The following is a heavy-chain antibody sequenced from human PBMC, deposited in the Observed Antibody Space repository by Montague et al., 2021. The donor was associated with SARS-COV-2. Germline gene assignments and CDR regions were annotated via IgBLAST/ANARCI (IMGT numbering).Heavy chain of an antibody. CDR3: ARGAPTITMMVVVFIGAGWYFDL. V-gene: IGHV4-34*01. CDR2: INHSGST. Sequence: SETLSLTCAVHGGSFSGYYWSWIRQPPGKGLEWIGEINHSGSTNYNPSLKSRVSISVDTSKNQFSLKLSSVTAADTAVYYCARGAPTITMMVVVFIGAGWYFDLWGRGTLVTVSS. J-gene: IGHJ2*01. D-gene: IGHD3-22*01. CDR1: GGSFSGYY.